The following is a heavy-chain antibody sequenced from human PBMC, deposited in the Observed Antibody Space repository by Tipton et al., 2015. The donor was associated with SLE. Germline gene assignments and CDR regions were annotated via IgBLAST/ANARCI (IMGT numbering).Heavy chain of an antibody. CDR1: GFTFSSYS. J-gene: IGHJ3*02. CDR3: ARAPGAMVTNAFDI. Sequence: SLRLSCAASGFTFSSYSMNWVRQAPGKGLEWVSSISSSSSYIYYADSVKGRFTISRDNAKNSLYLQMNSLRAEDTAVYHCARAPGAMVTNAFDIWGQGTMVTVSS. CDR2: ISSSSSYI. V-gene: IGHV3-21*01. D-gene: IGHD5-18*01.